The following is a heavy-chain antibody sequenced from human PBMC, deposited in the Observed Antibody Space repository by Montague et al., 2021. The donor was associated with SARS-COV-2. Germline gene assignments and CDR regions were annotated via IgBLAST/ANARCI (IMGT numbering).Heavy chain of an antibody. D-gene: IGHD3-3*01. CDR3: ARHPCDKIFGVVSYTGGFDY. Sequence: SETLSLTCTVSGGSISSYYWSWIRQPPGKGLEWIGYIYYSGSTNYNPSLKSRVTISVDTSKNQFSLKLSSVTAADTAVYYCARHPCDKIFGVVSYTGGFDYWGQGTLVTVSS. V-gene: IGHV4-59*08. J-gene: IGHJ4*02. CDR2: IYYSGST. CDR1: GGSISSYY.